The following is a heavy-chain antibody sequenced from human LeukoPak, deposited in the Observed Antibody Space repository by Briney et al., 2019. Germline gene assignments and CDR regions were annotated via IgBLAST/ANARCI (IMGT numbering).Heavy chain of an antibody. V-gene: IGHV3-33*01. CDR2: IWHDGGRK. CDR3: ARDMGNSGFNLDY. D-gene: IGHD5-12*01. J-gene: IGHJ4*02. Sequence: PGGSLRLSCVVSGFTFSTHGFHWVRQAPGKGLEWVSVIWHDGGRKQNADSVRGRFTISRENSNLYLQMNGLKAEDTAFYYWARDMGNSGFNLDYWGQGTPVTVSS. CDR1: GFTFSTHG.